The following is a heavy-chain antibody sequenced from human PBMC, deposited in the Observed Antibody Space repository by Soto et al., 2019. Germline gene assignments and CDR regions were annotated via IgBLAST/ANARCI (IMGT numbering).Heavy chain of an antibody. D-gene: IGHD6-13*01. CDR2: IYYSGST. CDR1: GGSISSGGYY. V-gene: IGHV4-31*03. CDR3: ARRYSSSWKDYFDY. J-gene: IGHJ4*02. Sequence: SETLSLTCTVSGGSISSGGYYWSWIRQHPGKGLEWIGYIYYSGSTYYNPSLKSRVTISVDTSKNQFSLKLSSVTAADTAVYYCARRYSSSWKDYFDYWGQGTLVTVSS.